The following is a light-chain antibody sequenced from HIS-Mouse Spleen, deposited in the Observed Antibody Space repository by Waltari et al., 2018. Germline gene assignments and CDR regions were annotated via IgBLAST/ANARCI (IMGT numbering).Light chain of an antibody. CDR3: SSYTSSSTLWV. Sequence: PGQSITISCTGTSSDVGGYNYVSWYQQHPGKAPKLMIYEVSNRPSGVSNRFSGSKSGNTASLTISGLQAEDEADYYCSSYTSSSTLWVFGGGTKLTVL. CDR1: SSDVGGYNY. CDR2: EVS. V-gene: IGLV2-14*01. J-gene: IGLJ3*02.